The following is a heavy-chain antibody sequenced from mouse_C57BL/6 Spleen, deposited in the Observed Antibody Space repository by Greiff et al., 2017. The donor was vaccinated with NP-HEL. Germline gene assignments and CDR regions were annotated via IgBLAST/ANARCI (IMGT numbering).Heavy chain of an antibody. D-gene: IGHD1-1*01. V-gene: IGHV2-2*01. CDR3: ARNTLSYYYGSSDWYFDV. CDR2: IWSGGST. Sequence: VQVVESGPGLVQPSQSLSITCTVSGFSLTSYGVHWVRQSPGKGLEWLGVIWSGGSTDYNAAFISRLSISKDNSKSQVFFKMNSLQADDTAIYYCARNTLSYYYGSSDWYFDVWGTGTTVTVSS. J-gene: IGHJ1*03. CDR1: GFSLTSYG.